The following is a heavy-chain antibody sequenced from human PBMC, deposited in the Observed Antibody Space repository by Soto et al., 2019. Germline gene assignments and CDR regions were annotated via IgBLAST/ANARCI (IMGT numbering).Heavy chain of an antibody. J-gene: IGHJ6*02. V-gene: IGHV5-10-1*01. CDR3: ARHKEPAAPTFDVDTAMVATYYYYGMDV. Sequence: PGESLKISCKGSGYSFTSYWISWVRQMPGKGLEWMGRIDPSDSYTNYSPSFQGHVTILADKSISTAYLQWSSLKASDTAMYYCARHKEPAAPTFDVDTAMVATYYYYGMDVWGQGTTVTVSS. CDR1: GYSFTSYW. CDR2: IDPSDSYT. D-gene: IGHD5-18*01.